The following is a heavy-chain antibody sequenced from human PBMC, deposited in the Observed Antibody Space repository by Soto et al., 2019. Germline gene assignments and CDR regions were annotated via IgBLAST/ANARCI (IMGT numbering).Heavy chain of an antibody. CDR1: GFTFSSYG. V-gene: IGHV3-30*03. CDR3: ARPSIGFFLVHCSRSCMDV. J-gene: IGHJ6*02. D-gene: IGHD6-13*01. Sequence: QVQLVESGGGVVQPGRSLRLSCAASGFTFSSYGMHWVRQAPGKGLESVAVISYDGSNEYYADSVRGRSTISRDNSKNTLYLQMHSLSTDDNAVYLCARPSIGFFLVHCSRSCMDVWGQGTPVIVSS. CDR2: ISYDGSNE.